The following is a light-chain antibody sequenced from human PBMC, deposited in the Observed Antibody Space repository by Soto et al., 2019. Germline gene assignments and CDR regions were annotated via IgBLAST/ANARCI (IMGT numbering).Light chain of an antibody. CDR1: QSVSSN. Sequence: EIVMTQSPATLSVSPGERATFSCWASQSVSSNLAWYQQKPGQAPRLLIYASSTMATGIPARFIGSGSGTVFTLSISFQQSEDFAVYSFQQNHNWPSTYDQGTRLKIK. J-gene: IGKJ5*01. CDR3: QQNHNWPST. CDR2: ASS. V-gene: IGKV3D-15*01.